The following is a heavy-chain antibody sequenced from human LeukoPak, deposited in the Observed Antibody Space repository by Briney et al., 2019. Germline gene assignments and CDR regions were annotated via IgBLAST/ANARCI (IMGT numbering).Heavy chain of an antibody. CDR2: INHSGST. Sequence: KPSETLSLTCTVSGGSISSYYWSWIRQPPGKGLEWIGEINHSGSTNYNPSLKSRVTISVDTSKNQFSLKLSSVTAADTAVYYCARGGEYYYGSGSYSARNWGQGTLVTVSS. D-gene: IGHD3-10*01. V-gene: IGHV4-34*01. CDR3: ARGGEYYYGSGSYSARN. CDR1: GGSISSYY. J-gene: IGHJ4*02.